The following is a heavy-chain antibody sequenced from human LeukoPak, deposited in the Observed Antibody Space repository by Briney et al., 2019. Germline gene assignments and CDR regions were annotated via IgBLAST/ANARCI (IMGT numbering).Heavy chain of an antibody. CDR1: GASISGYY. V-gene: IGHV4-59*08. J-gene: IGHJ5*02. Sequence: SETLSLTCSVSGASISGYYWSWIRQPPGKGLEWIGYIYYSGSTNYNPSLKSRVTISVDTSKNQFSLKLSSVTAADTAVYYCARHCDYGDFCAWFDPWGQGTLVTVSS. CDR2: IYYSGST. D-gene: IGHD4-17*01. CDR3: ARHCDYGDFCAWFDP.